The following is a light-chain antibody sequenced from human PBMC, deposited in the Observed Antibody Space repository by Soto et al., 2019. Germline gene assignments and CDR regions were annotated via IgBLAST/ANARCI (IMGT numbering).Light chain of an antibody. CDR1: SSDVGVYKY. CDR3: SSPTTSGTLAV. CDR2: DVS. J-gene: IGLJ1*01. V-gene: IGLV2-14*03. Sequence: QSVLTQPASVSGSPGQSITISCTGTSSDVGVYKYVSWYQQHPGKAPKLIIYDVSNRPSGVSDRFSGSKSDNTASLTISGLQTEDEADYYCSSPTTSGTLAVFGTGTKVTVL.